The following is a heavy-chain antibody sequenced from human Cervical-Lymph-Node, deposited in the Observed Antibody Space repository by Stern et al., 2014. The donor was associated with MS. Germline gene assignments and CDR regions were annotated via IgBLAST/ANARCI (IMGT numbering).Heavy chain of an antibody. Sequence: QVQLVQSGAEVKKPGASVTVSCKASGYTFTSYAMHWVRQAPGQRLEWMGWINGGNGNTKYSQKVQGRVTITRDTSATTAYMELSSLRSEDTAVYYCARSGYSYGPNWYFDLWGRGTLVTVSS. V-gene: IGHV1-3*01. CDR1: GYTFTSYA. CDR2: INGGNGNT. D-gene: IGHD5-18*01. J-gene: IGHJ2*01. CDR3: ARSGYSYGPNWYFDL.